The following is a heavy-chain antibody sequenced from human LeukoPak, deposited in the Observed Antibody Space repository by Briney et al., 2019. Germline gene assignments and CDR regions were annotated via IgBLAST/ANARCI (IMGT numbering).Heavy chain of an antibody. Sequence: GASVKVSCKASGYTFTSYYMHWVRQAPGQGLEWMGIINPSGGSTSYAQKFQGRVTMTEDTSTDTAYMELSSLRSEDTAVYYCATCLYGSGTIFDYWGQGTLVTVSS. CDR1: GYTFTSYY. V-gene: IGHV1-46*01. D-gene: IGHD3-10*01. J-gene: IGHJ4*02. CDR2: INPSGGST. CDR3: ATCLYGSGTIFDY.